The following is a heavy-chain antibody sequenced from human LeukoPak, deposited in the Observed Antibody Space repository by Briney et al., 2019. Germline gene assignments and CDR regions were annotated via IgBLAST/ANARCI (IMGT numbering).Heavy chain of an antibody. V-gene: IGHV4-59*08. CDR3: ARHLYYGSGTADY. J-gene: IGHJ4*02. D-gene: IGHD3-10*01. Sequence: SETLSLTCTVSGDSINSHYWSWIRQPPGKGLEWIGYIYYSGSTNYNPSLKSRVTISVDTSKNQFSLKLSSVTAADTAVYYCARHLYYGSGTADYWGQGTLVTVSS. CDR2: IYYSGST. CDR1: GDSINSHY.